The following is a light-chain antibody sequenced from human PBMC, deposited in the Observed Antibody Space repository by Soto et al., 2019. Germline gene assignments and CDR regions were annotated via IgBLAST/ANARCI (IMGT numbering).Light chain of an antibody. CDR3: QQYGSSPPIT. CDR2: IES. CDR1: LSVRRSY. Sequence: EIVITPSPGTLSLFPGDRATLSCRASLSVRRSYLAWYQQQPGQAPRILIYIESLIATALPDRLSDSRCGTDFTLTISRLEPEDFAVYYWQQYGSSPPITFGQGTRLEIK. V-gene: IGKV3-20*01. J-gene: IGKJ5*01.